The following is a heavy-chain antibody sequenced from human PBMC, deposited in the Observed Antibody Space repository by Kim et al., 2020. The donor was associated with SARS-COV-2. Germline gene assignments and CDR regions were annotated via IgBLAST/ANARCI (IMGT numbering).Heavy chain of an antibody. D-gene: IGHD2-2*01. Sequence: SETLSLTCSVSGGSIRSGGKFWTWIRQHPAKGLEWIGYISYSGNSHYSPSLRSRVSISLQTSENQFSLELTSVTAADTAVYYCARGQPLDDWGQGMLVTVSS. V-gene: IGHV4-31*03. CDR3: ARGQPLDD. J-gene: IGHJ4*02. CDR1: GGSIRSGGKF. CDR2: ISYSGNS.